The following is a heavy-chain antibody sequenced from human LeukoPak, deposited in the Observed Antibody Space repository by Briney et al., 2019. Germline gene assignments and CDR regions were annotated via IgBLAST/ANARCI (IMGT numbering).Heavy chain of an antibody. CDR3: ARDRITIFGVVMGIPQPFDP. CDR2: ISAYNGNT. CDR1: GYTFTSYG. Sequence: ASVKVSCTASGYTFTSYGITWVRLAPGQGLERMGWISAYNGNTNYAQMFQGRVTMTTDTSTSTAYMELRSLRSDDTAVYYCARDRITIFGVVMGIPQPFDPWGQGTLVTVSS. D-gene: IGHD3-3*01. V-gene: IGHV1-18*01. J-gene: IGHJ5*02.